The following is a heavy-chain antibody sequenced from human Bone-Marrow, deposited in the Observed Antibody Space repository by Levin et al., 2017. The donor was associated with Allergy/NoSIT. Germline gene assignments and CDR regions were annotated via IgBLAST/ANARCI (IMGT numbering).Heavy chain of an antibody. D-gene: IGHD6-19*01. V-gene: IGHV1-2*02. J-gene: IGHJ6*02. CDR3: ARDRRVAVADNYYYYYGMDG. CDR2: INPNSGGT. CDR1: GYTFTGYY. Sequence: ASVKVSCKASGYTFTGYYMHWVRQAPGQGLEWMGWINPNSGGTNYAQKFQGRVTMTRDTSISTAYMELSRLRSDDTAVYYCARDRRVAVADNYYYYYGMDGWGQGTTVTVSS.